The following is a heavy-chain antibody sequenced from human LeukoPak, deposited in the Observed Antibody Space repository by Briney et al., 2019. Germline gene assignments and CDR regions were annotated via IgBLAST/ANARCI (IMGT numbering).Heavy chain of an antibody. D-gene: IGHD7-27*01. CDR2: IRDSGSEM. Sequence: GRSLRLSCATSGFTFKTEPMNWVRQAPGKGLEWLSNIRDSGSEMYYAESVRGRFTISRDNAKNSLFLQMNSLRVEDTAVYYCVRDQNWAFDSWGPGTQVTVSS. CDR1: GFTFKTEP. V-gene: IGHV3-48*01. CDR3: VRDQNWAFDS. J-gene: IGHJ4*02.